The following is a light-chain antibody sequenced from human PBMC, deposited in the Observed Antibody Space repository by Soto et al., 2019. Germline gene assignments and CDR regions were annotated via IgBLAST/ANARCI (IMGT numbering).Light chain of an antibody. J-gene: IGKJ2*01. CDR1: QSVSSD. CDR3: QQYNNWRSYT. V-gene: IGKV3-15*01. CDR2: GAS. Sequence: EIVMTQSPATLSVSPGERATLSCRASQSVSSDFAWYQQKPGQAPRLLIDGASIRATGIPDRFSGSGSGTDFTLTISSLQSEDFAVYFCQQYNNWRSYTFGQGTKVDI.